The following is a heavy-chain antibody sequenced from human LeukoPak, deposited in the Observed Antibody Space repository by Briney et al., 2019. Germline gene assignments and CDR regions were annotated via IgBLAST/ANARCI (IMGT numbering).Heavy chain of an antibody. J-gene: IGHJ4*02. CDR2: IKPDGSEE. Sequence: GGSLRLSCAASGFTFSIYWMSWVRQAPGKGLEWVANIKPDGSEEYYVDSVKGRFTISRDNVKNSLYLQMNSLRAEDTAVYYCARVRGYSYGHFDYWGQGTLVTVSS. CDR3: ARVRGYSYGHFDY. CDR1: GFTFSIYW. V-gene: IGHV3-7*01. D-gene: IGHD5-18*01.